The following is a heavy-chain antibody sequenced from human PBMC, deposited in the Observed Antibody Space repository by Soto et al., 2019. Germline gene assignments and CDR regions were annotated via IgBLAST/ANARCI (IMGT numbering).Heavy chain of an antibody. D-gene: IGHD6-25*01. CDR3: ARSLKVLSGCFNP. Sequence: GGSLRLSCAASGFTFSSYTMSWLRQAPGKGLEWVSGLSGSGDRTYYADSVKGRLTVSRDNSKSTLYLQINSLRAEDTAVYYCARSLKVLSGCFNPWGQGTLVTVS. CDR1: GFTFSSYT. V-gene: IGHV3-23*01. CDR2: LSGSGDRT. J-gene: IGHJ5*02.